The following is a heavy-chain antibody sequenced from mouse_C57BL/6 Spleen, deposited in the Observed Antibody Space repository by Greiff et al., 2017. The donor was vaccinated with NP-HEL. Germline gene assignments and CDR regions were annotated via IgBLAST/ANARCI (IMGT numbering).Heavy chain of an antibody. D-gene: IGHD1-1*01. Sequence: QVQLQQPGAELVKPGASVKLSCKASGYTFTSYWRHWVKQRPGQGLEWIGMIHPTSGSTNYNEKFKSKATLTVDKSSSTAYMQLSSLTSEDSAVYYCAREGTTVVARDWGTGTTVTVSS. CDR2: IHPTSGST. CDR3: AREGTTVVARD. CDR1: GYTFTSYW. V-gene: IGHV1-64*01. J-gene: IGHJ1*03.